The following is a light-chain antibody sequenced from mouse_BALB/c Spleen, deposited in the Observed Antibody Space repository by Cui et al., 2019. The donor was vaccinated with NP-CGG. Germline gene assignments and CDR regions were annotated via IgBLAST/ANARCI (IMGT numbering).Light chain of an antibody. CDR3: ALWYSNHWV. Sequence: AFATQESAPTTSPGETVTLTCRSSTGAVTTSNYANWVQEKPDHLFTGLIGGTNNRAPGVPARFSGSLIGDKAALTITGAQTEDEAIYFCALWYSNHWVFGGGTKLTVL. CDR2: GTN. V-gene: IGLV1*01. CDR1: TGAVTTSNY. J-gene: IGLJ1*01.